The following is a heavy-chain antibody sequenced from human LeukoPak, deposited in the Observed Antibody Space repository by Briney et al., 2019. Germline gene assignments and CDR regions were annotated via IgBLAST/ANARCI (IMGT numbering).Heavy chain of an antibody. CDR2: IYYSGST. J-gene: IGHJ4*02. Sequence: PSETLSLTCTVSDDSVSSGSYYWSWIRQPPGKGLEWIGYIYYSGSTNYNPSLKSRVTISVDTSKNQFSLKLSSVTAADTAVYYCAREGINGLAYWGQGTLVTVSS. CDR3: AREGINGLAY. CDR1: DDSVSSGSYY. V-gene: IGHV4-61*01. D-gene: IGHD2-15*01.